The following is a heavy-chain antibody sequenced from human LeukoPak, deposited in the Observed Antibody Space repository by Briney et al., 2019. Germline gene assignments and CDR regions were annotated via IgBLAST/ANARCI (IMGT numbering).Heavy chain of an antibody. Sequence: PGGSLRLSCAASGFTFSSYGMHWVRQAPGKGLEWVAVIWYDGSNKYYADSVKGRFTISRDNSKNTLYLQMNSLRAEDTAVYYCARDPAVAATHFDYWGQGTLVTVSS. CDR2: IWYDGSNK. D-gene: IGHD2-15*01. J-gene: IGHJ4*02. CDR3: ARDPAVAATHFDY. CDR1: GFTFSSYG. V-gene: IGHV3-33*01.